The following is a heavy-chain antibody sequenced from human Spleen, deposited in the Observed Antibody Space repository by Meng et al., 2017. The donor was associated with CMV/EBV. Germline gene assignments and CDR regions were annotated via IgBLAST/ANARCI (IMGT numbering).Heavy chain of an antibody. CDR2: MYYSGSA. J-gene: IGHJ3*01. D-gene: IGHD3-22*01. V-gene: IGHV4-61*01. CDR1: GGSVSSDSDY. CDR3: ARAPRGGDNFYDSSGFEMFDAFDV. Sequence: SETLSLTCTVSGGSVSSDSDYWSWIRQPPGKELEWIGYMYYSGSANYNPSLKSRVTISVDSSISLMLTSVTAADTAVYYCARAPRGGDNFYDSSGFEMFDAFDVWGPGKMVTVSS.